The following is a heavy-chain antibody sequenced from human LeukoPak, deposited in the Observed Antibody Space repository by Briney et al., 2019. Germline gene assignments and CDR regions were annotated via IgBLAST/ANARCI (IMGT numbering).Heavy chain of an antibody. Sequence: GGSLRLSCAAYGFTFSSYWVHWVRQAPGKGLVWVSPIKGVGRSTSYADSVKGRFTISRDNAKNTLSLQMNSLRAEDTAVYYCARVGGMNAFDIWGEGTIVT. CDR1: GFTFSSYW. CDR2: IKGVGRST. V-gene: IGHV3-74*01. D-gene: IGHD1-26*01. CDR3: ARVGGMNAFDI. J-gene: IGHJ3*02.